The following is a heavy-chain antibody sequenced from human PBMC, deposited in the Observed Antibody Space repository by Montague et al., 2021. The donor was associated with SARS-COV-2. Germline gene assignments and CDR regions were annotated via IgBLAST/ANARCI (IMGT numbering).Heavy chain of an antibody. CDR1: GTSFSGYY. Sequence: SETLSLTCAVHGTSFSGYYWNWIRQPPGKGLEWIGEINHGGSTKYSQSLKSRLTISAETSKNQFSLKMTSVAAADTAVYYCARLRDGVVPSPILGVGPYYSYCYFDVWGRGTTVTVSS. J-gene: IGHJ6*03. CDR2: INHGGST. CDR3: ARLRDGVVPSPILGVGPYYSYCYFDV. D-gene: IGHD3-10*01. V-gene: IGHV4-34*01.